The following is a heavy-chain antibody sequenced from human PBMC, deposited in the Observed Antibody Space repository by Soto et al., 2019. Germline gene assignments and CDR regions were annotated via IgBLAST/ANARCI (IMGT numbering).Heavy chain of an antibody. CDR3: AAGGGLPRYY. J-gene: IGHJ4*02. V-gene: IGHV4-30-2*01. D-gene: IGHD5-12*01. CDR1: GGSISSGGYS. Sequence: SETLSLTCAVSGGSISSGGYSWSWIRQPPGKGLEWIGYIYHSGSTYYNPSLKSRVTISVDRSKNQFPLKLSSVTAADTAVYYCAAGGGLPRYYWGQGTLVTVPQ. CDR2: IYHSGST.